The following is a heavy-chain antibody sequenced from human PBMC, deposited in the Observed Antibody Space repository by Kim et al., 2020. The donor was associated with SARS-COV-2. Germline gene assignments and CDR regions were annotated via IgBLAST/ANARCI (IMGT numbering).Heavy chain of an antibody. J-gene: IGHJ4*02. V-gene: IGHV3-30*02. D-gene: IGHD6-19*01. Sequence: ADSVKDRFTISRNNYKNTLYLQMNSLRAEDTAVDYCAKVMAVARTGYFDYWGQGTLVTVSS. CDR3: AKVMAVARTGYFDY.